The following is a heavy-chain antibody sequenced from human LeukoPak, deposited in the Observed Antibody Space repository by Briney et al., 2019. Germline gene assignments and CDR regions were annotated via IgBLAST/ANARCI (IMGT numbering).Heavy chain of an antibody. CDR3: ARDGYNSPVDY. V-gene: IGHV1-69*01. J-gene: IGHJ4*02. CDR2: IIPMFGTA. CDR1: GARFRAQP. D-gene: IGHD5-24*01. Sequence: GPSGRASSRPSGARFRAQPITWGGRPPDQALEGMGGIIPMFGTANYAQNFQGRVTITADDSTTTAYMQLSGLRSEDTAVYYCARDGYNSPVDYWGQGTLVTVSS.